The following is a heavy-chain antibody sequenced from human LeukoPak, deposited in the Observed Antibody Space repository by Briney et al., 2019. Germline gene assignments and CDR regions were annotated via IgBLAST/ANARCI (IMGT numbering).Heavy chain of an antibody. Sequence: GGSLRLSCAASGFTFGSYGMHWVRQAPGKGLEWVALIWYDGSKSHHADSVKGRFTISRDNSKNTLYLQMNSLRAEDTAVYYCARDPPFIIGTTFFDYWGQGTLVTVSS. D-gene: IGHD1-20*01. J-gene: IGHJ4*02. CDR1: GFTFGSYG. CDR2: IWYDGSKS. CDR3: ARDPPFIIGTTFFDY. V-gene: IGHV3-33*08.